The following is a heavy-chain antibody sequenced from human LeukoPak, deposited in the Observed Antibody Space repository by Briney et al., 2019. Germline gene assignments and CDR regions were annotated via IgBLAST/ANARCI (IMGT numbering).Heavy chain of an antibody. Sequence: ASVKVSCKASGYTFTSHYMHWVRQAPGQGLEWMGVINPSGGSTSYAQKFQGRVTMTRDTSTSTVYMELSSLRSDDTAVYYCARERAHDFDYWGQGTLVTVSS. CDR3: ARERAHDFDY. V-gene: IGHV1-46*01. CDR2: INPSGGST. J-gene: IGHJ4*02. CDR1: GYTFTSHY.